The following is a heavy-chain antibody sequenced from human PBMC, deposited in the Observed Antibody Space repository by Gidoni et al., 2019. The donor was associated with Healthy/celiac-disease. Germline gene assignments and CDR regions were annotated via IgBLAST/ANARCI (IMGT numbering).Heavy chain of an antibody. CDR3: ARDQGQEDTAMEFDY. CDR1: GFTFSSYS. V-gene: IGHV3-21*01. CDR2: ISSSSSYI. J-gene: IGHJ4*02. Sequence: EVQLVESGGGQVKPGGSLRLSCAASGFTFSSYSMNWVRQAPGKGLEWVSSISSSSSYIYYADSVKGRFTISRDNAKNSLYLQMNSLRAEDTAVYYCARDQGQEDTAMEFDYWGQGTLVTVSS. D-gene: IGHD5-18*01.